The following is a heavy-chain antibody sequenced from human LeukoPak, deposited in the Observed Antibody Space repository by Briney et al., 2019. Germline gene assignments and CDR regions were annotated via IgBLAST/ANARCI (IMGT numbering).Heavy chain of an antibody. CDR2: ISSSSSYI. CDR1: GFTFSSYS. CDR3: AKDRARYYDSSGYDY. Sequence: GGSLRLSCVASGFTFSSYSMNWVRQAPGKGLEWVSSISSSSSYIYYADSVKGRFTISRDNSKNTLYLQMNSLRAEDTAVYYCAKDRARYYDSSGYDYWGQGTLVTVSS. J-gene: IGHJ4*02. V-gene: IGHV3-21*04. D-gene: IGHD3-22*01.